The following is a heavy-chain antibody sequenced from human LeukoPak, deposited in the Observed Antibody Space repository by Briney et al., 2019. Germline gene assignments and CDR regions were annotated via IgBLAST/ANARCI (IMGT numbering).Heavy chain of an antibody. J-gene: IGHJ3*02. CDR2: IFHSGRT. D-gene: IGHD1-1*01. CDR3: ARETENQLEI. V-gene: IGHV4-38-2*02. CDR1: GFSISSGYF. Sequence: SETLSLTCTVSGFSISSGYFWGWIRQPPGKGLEWIASIFHSGRTYYSPSLKSRVTISVDTSKNQFSLTLSSVTAADTAVYYCARETENQLEIWGQGTMVTVSS.